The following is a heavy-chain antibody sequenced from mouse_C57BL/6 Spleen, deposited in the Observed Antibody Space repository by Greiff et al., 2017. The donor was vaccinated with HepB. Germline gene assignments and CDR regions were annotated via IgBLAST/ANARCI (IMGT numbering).Heavy chain of an antibody. J-gene: IGHJ4*01. V-gene: IGHV1-63*01. CDR3: ARSDYGRDAMDY. CDR2: IYPGGGYT. CDR1: GYTFTNYW. Sequence: QVHVKQSGAELVRPGTSVKMSCKASGYTFTNYWIGWAKQRPGHGLEWIGDIYPGGGYTNYNEKFKGKATLTADKSSSTAYMQFSSLTSEDSAIYYCARSDYGRDAMDYWGQGTSVTVSS. D-gene: IGHD1-1*01.